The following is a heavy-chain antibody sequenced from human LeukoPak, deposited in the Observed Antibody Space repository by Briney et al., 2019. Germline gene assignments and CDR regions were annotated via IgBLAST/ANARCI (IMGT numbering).Heavy chain of an antibody. CDR2: IDHSGNT. CDR1: GGSFSGYY. J-gene: IGHJ2*01. CDR3: ARGGFSYWYFDL. D-gene: IGHD3-10*01. V-gene: IGHV4-34*01. Sequence: SETLSLTCAVYGGSFSGYYWNWIRQPPGKGLEWIGKIDHSGNTSYSPSLKSRVTISVDTSKNQFYLKLSSVTAADTAVYYCARGGFSYWYFDLWGRGTLVTVSS.